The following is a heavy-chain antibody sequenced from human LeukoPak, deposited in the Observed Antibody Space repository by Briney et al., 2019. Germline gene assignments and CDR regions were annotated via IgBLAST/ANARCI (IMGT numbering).Heavy chain of an antibody. Sequence: GGSLRLSCAASGFTFSNYGMDWVRQAPGKGLEWVTFIRYDGTAQYYADSVKGRFTISRDNSKNTLYLQVNSVRAEDTAVYYCARGNSNGFDIWGQGTMVTVSS. CDR2: IRYDGTAQ. CDR1: GFTFSNYG. J-gene: IGHJ3*02. D-gene: IGHD1-7*01. V-gene: IGHV3-30*02. CDR3: ARGNSNGFDI.